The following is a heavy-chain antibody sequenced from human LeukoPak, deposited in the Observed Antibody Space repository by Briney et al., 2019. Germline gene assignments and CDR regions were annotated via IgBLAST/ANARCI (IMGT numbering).Heavy chain of an antibody. D-gene: IGHD3-22*01. Sequence: GGSLRLSCAASGFTFSSYSMNWVRQAPGKGLEWVSSISSSSSYIYYADSVRGRFTISRDNAKNSLYLQMNSLRAEDTAVYYCAKSGYYYDSSGYYYYYYYYMDVWGKGTTVTISS. J-gene: IGHJ6*03. CDR2: ISSSSSYI. V-gene: IGHV3-21*01. CDR1: GFTFSSYS. CDR3: AKSGYYYDSSGYYYYYYYYMDV.